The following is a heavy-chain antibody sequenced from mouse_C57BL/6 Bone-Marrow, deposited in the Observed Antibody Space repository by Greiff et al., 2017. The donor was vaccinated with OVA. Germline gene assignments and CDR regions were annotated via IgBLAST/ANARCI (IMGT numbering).Heavy chain of an antibody. CDR3: TRLLDAMDY. V-gene: IGHV5-9-1*02. CDR1: GFTFSSYA. D-gene: IGHD2-1*01. CDR2: ISSGGDYI. Sequence: EVHLVESGAGLVKPGGSLKLSCAASGFTFSSYAMSWVRQTPEKSLEWVAYISSGGDYIYYADTVKGRFTISRDNARTTLYLQMSSLKSEDTAMYYCTRLLDAMDYWGQGTSVTVSS. J-gene: IGHJ4*01.